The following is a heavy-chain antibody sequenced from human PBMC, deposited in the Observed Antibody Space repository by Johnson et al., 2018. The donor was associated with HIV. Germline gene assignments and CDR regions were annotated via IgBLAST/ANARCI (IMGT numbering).Heavy chain of an antibody. CDR1: GFTFSDYY. Sequence: QVQLVESGGGLVKPGGSLRLSCSASGFTFSDYYMSWIRQAPGKGLEWVSYISSSCSTIYYADSVKGRFTISRDNAKNSLYLQMNSLRAEDTAVYYYDSSGGSELVWGAFDIWGQGTMVTVSS. J-gene: IGHJ3*02. CDR2: ISSSCSTI. CDR3: DSSGGSELVWGAFDI. D-gene: IGHD6-25*01. V-gene: IGHV3-11*04.